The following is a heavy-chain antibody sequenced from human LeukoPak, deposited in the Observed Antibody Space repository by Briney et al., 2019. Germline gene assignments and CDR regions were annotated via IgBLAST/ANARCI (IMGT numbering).Heavy chain of an antibody. CDR3: ASARINSAVTVNWFDP. D-gene: IGHD1-1*01. V-gene: IGHV3-13*01. CDR1: GCTFSSYD. Sequence: GSLRLSCAASGCTFSSYDMHWVRQATGKGLEWVSAIGTAGDTYYPGSVKGRFTISRENAKNSLYLQMNSLRAGDTAVYYCASARINSAVTVNWFDPWGQGTLVTVSS. CDR2: IGTAGDT. J-gene: IGHJ5*02.